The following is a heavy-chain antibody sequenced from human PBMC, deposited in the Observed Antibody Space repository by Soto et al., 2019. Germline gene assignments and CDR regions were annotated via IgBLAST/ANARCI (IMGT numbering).Heavy chain of an antibody. D-gene: IGHD1-26*01. J-gene: IGHJ4*02. Sequence: SLKRSWKASGGTFSRDASSWGRQAPGQGLEWMGGIIPIFGTANYAQKFQGRVTITADESTSTAYMELSSLRSEDTAVYYCARGGGSYRVFDYWGQGTLVTVSS. CDR1: GGTFSRDA. V-gene: IGHV1-69*13. CDR3: ARGGGSYRVFDY. CDR2: IIPIFGTA.